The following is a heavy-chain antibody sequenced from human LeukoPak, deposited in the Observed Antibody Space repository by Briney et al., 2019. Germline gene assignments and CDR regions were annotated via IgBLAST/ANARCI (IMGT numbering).Heavy chain of an antibody. J-gene: IGHJ4*02. D-gene: IGHD6-6*01. Sequence: SETLSLTCTVSGYSISSGYYWGWIRQPPGKGLEWIGSIYHSGSTYYNPSLKSRVTISVDTSKNQFSLKLSSVTAADTAVYYCARGGIAARLIDYWGQGTLVTVSS. V-gene: IGHV4-38-2*02. CDR2: IYHSGST. CDR1: GYSISSGYY. CDR3: ARGGIAARLIDY.